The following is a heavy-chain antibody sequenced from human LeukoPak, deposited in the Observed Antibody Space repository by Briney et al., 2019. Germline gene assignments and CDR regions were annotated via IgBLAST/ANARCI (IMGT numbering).Heavy chain of an antibody. V-gene: IGHV7-4-1*02. CDR1: GYTFTNYA. D-gene: IGHD1-26*01. CDR3: VRGSYRGATTLEDYFDY. Sequence: ASVKVSCKASGYTFTNYAMNWVRQAPGQGLEWMGWINTNTGNPTYAQGFTGRFVFSLDTSVSTAYLQISSLKAEDTAVYYCVRGSYRGATTLEDYFDYWGQGTLVTVSS. J-gene: IGHJ4*02. CDR2: INTNTGNP.